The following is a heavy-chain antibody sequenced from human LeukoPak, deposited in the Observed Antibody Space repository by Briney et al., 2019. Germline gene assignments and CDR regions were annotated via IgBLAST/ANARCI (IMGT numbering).Heavy chain of an antibody. V-gene: IGHV3-30-3*01. CDR2: ISYDGSNK. Sequence: PGGSLRLSCAASGFTFSSYAMHWVRQAPGKGLEWVAVISYDGSNKYYADSVKGRFTISRDNSKNSLYLQMNSLRAEDTAVYYCARVGYYDYVWGCSYYYGMDVWGQGTTVTVSS. J-gene: IGHJ6*02. D-gene: IGHD3-16*01. CDR3: ARVGYYDYVWGCSYYYGMDV. CDR1: GFTFSSYA.